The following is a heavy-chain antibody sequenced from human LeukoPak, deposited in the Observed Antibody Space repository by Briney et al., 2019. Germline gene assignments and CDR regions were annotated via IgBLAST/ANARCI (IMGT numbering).Heavy chain of an antibody. V-gene: IGHV1-18*01. D-gene: IGHD6-6*01. J-gene: IGHJ4*02. CDR2: ISAYNGNT. CDR1: GYTFTSYG. Sequence: GASVKVSCKASGYTFTSYGISWVRLAPGQGLEWMGWISAYNGNTNYAQKLQGRVTMTTDTSTSTAYMELRSLRSDDTAVYYCARSPGIAARPPFDYWGQGTLVTVPS. CDR3: ARSPGIAARPPFDY.